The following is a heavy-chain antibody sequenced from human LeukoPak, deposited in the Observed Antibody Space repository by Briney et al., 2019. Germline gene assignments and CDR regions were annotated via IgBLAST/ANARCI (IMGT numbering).Heavy chain of an antibody. Sequence: GGSLRLSCAASGFTFSSYEMNWVRQAPGKGLEWVAHIKEDGTEEYYVDSVKGRFTISRDNAKNSLYLQMNSLRAEDTAVYYCARWNNDWEFDYWGQGTLVSVSS. V-gene: IGHV3-7*05. CDR1: GFTFSSYE. CDR3: ARWNNDWEFDY. J-gene: IGHJ4*02. CDR2: IKEDGTEE. D-gene: IGHD1/OR15-1a*01.